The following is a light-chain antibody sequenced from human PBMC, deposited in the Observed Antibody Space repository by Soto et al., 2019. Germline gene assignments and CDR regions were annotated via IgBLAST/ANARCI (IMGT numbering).Light chain of an antibody. Sequence: EIVMTQSPATLSVSPGERATLSCRASQSVSSNLAWYQQKPGQTPRLLIYGAFTRATGIPVRFSGSGSGTEFTLTISSLQSEDFSVYYCQQYNNWPPVTFGQGTKLEIK. J-gene: IGKJ2*01. V-gene: IGKV3-15*01. CDR3: QQYNNWPPVT. CDR2: GAF. CDR1: QSVSSN.